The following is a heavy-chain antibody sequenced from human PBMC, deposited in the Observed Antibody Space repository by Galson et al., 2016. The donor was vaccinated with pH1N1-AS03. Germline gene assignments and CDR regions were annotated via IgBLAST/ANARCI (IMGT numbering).Heavy chain of an antibody. J-gene: IGHJ3*02. Sequence: SLRLSCAASGFTFSDYWMSWVRQAPGKGLEWVADIKQDGGEKYYVDSVKGRFIISRDNAKNSLHLQMNSLTADDTAVYYCVRDDATSYDAFDMWGQGKMITVSS. V-gene: IGHV3-7*01. D-gene: IGHD2-2*01. CDR3: VRDDATSYDAFDM. CDR1: GFTFSDYW. CDR2: IKQDGGEK.